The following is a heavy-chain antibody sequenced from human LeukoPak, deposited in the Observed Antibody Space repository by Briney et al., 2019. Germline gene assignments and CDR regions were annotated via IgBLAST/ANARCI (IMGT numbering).Heavy chain of an antibody. CDR1: GFTFSNYD. CDR2: IRYDGSNK. J-gene: IGHJ3*02. V-gene: IGHV3-30*02. CDR3: AKIGTVVPAAIGAFDI. D-gene: IGHD2-2*02. Sequence: GGSLRLSCAASGFTFSNYDIHWVRQAPGKGLEWVAFIRYDGSNKYYADSVKGRFTISRDNSKNTLYLQMSSLRAEDTAVYYCAKIGTVVPAAIGAFDIWGQGTMVTVSS.